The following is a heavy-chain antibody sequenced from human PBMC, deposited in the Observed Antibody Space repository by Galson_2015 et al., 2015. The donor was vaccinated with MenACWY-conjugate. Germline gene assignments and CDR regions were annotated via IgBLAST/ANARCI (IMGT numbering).Heavy chain of an antibody. J-gene: IGHJ4*02. CDR1: GFTFSSYA. D-gene: IGHD3-10*01. Sequence: SLRLSCAASGFTFSSYAMSWVRQAPGKGLEWVSAISGSGGSTYYADSVKGRFTISRDNSKNTLYLQMNSLRAEDTAVYYCAKDHPQWGAGMDGFDYWGQGTLVTVSS. V-gene: IGHV3-23*01. CDR2: ISGSGGST. CDR3: AKDHPQWGAGMDGFDY.